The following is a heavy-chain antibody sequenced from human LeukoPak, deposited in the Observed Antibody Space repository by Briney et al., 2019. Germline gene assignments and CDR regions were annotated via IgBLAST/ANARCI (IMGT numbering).Heavy chain of an antibody. J-gene: IGHJ6*02. CDR2: ISYDGSNK. Sequence: GRSLRLSCAASGFTFSSYGMHWVRQAPGKGLEWVAVISYDGSNKYYADSVKGRFTISRDNSKNTLYLQMNSLRAEDTAVYYCAKDFRRDRGYSSSWYVYYYYYGMDVWGQWTTVTVSS. D-gene: IGHD6-13*01. V-gene: IGHV3-30*18. CDR1: GFTFSSYG. CDR3: AKDFRRDRGYSSSWYVYYYYYGMDV.